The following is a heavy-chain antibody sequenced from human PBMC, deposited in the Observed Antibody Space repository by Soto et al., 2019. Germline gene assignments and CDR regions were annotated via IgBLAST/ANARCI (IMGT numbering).Heavy chain of an antibody. CDR1: GFTFSSCS. V-gene: IGHV3-48*02. CDR3: AREYYDILTGRFDP. CDR2: ISSSSSTI. D-gene: IGHD3-9*01. J-gene: IGHJ5*02. Sequence: LRLSCAASGFTFSSCSMNWVRQAPGKGLEWVSYISSSSSTIYYADSVKGRFTISRDNAKNSLYLQMNSLRDEDTAVYYCAREYYDILTGRFDPWGQGTLVTVSS.